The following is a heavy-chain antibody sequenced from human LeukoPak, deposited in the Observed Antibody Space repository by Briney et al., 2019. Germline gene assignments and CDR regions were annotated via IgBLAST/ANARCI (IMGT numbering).Heavy chain of an antibody. CDR2: IYHSGST. CDR1: AGSISTSNC. J-gene: IGHJ4*02. Sequence: SETLSLTCAVPAGSISTSNCWSGVRQPPGKGLEWIGEIYHSGSTNYNPSLKSRVTISLDKSKKQFSRKLSSVTAADTAVYYCARVVYDSSGYRFDSWGQGTLVTVSS. D-gene: IGHD3-22*01. CDR3: ARVVYDSSGYRFDS. V-gene: IGHV4-4*02.